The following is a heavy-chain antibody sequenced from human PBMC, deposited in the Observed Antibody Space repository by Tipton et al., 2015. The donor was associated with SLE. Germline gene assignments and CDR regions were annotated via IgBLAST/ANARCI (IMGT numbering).Heavy chain of an antibody. CDR1: GYSISSGYY. D-gene: IGHD1-1*01. CDR3: ARVPGLERSYSYYYYMDV. Sequence: TLSLTCNVSGYSISSGYYWGWIRQAPGKGLEWIGSIYHSGSTSYNPSLKSRVTISVDTSKNQFSLRLSSVTAADTAVYYCARVPGLERSYSYYYYMDVWGKGTTVTVSS. V-gene: IGHV4-38-2*02. CDR2: IYHSGST. J-gene: IGHJ6*03.